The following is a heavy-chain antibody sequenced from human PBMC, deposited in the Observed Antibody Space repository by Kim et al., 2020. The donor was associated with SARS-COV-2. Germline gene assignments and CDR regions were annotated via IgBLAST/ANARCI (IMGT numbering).Heavy chain of an antibody. V-gene: IGHV3-11*01. CDR3: ARLSILLWFGELGWFDP. Sequence: NSRVTTSRDTAKNSLYLQMNSLRAEDTAVYYCARLSILLWFGELGWFDPWGQGTLVTVSS. D-gene: IGHD3-10*01. J-gene: IGHJ5*02.